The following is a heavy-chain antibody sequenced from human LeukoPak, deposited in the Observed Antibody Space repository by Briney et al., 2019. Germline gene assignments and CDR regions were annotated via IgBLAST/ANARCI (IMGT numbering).Heavy chain of an antibody. CDR2: IYHSGST. V-gene: IGHV4-30-2*01. CDR3: ARNTYYYGSGSYYGMDV. J-gene: IGHJ6*02. D-gene: IGHD3-10*01. CDR1: GGSISSGGYS. Sequence: PSETLSLTCAVSGGSISSGGYSWSWIRQPPGKGLEWIGYIYHSGSTYYNPSLKSRVTISVGRSKNQFSLKLSSVTAADTAVYYCARNTYYYGSGSYYGMDVWGQGTTVTVSS.